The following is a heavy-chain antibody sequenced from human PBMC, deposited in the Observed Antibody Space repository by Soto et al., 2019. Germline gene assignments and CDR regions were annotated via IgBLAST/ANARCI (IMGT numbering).Heavy chain of an antibody. CDR3: AKDRGSGWGLDY. J-gene: IGHJ4*02. Sequence: EVRLLESGGGLVQPGESLRLSCAVSGFTFSNYDMSWVRQAPGKGLEWVSGISAGGGSTYYADSVRGRLTISRDNSKSTLYLEMKSLGAEDTAVYYCAKDRGSGWGLDYWGQGTLVTVSS. CDR1: GFTFSNYD. CDR2: ISAGGGST. D-gene: IGHD6-19*01. V-gene: IGHV3-23*01.